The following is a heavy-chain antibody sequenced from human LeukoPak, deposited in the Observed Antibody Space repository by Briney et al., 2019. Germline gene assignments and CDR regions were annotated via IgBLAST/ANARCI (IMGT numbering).Heavy chain of an antibody. D-gene: IGHD6-6*01. CDR1: GGTFSSYA. V-gene: IGHV1-69*13. CDR2: IIPIFGTA. CDR3: ARGEAMKYSSSSGPFDY. Sequence: RAASVKVSCKASGGTFSSYAISWVRQAPGQGLEWMGGIIPIFGTANYAQKFQGRVTITADESTSTAYMELSSLRSEDTAVYYCARGEAMKYSSSSGPFDYWGQGTLVTVSS. J-gene: IGHJ4*02.